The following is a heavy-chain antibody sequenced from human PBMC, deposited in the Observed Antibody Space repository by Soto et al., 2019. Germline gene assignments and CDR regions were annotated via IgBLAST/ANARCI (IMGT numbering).Heavy chain of an antibody. CDR1: GDSVSSNSAA. Sequence: SQTLSLTCAISGDSVSSNSAAWNWIRQSPSRGLEWLGRTYYRSKWYNDYAVSVKSRITINPDTSKNQFSLQLNSVTPEDTAVYYCARGKVLLSYVTYGMDVWGQGTTVTVSS. J-gene: IGHJ6*02. V-gene: IGHV6-1*01. CDR2: TYYRSKWYN. CDR3: ARGKVLLSYVTYGMDV. D-gene: IGHD2-2*01.